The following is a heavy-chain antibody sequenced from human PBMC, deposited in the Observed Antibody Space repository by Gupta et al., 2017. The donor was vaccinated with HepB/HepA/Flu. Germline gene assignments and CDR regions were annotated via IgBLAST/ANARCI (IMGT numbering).Heavy chain of an antibody. CDR1: GGSIIRYY. CDR3: ARDPHDGSGTDGLDV. J-gene: IGHJ6*02. Sequence: QVQLQESGPGLVKPSETLSLICTVSGGSIIRYYWSWIRQPAGKGLEWIGRIYSTGSADYNPSLKSRVSMSVDTSKNQFSLKLSSVTAADTAVYYCARDPHDGSGTDGLDVWGQGTTVIVSS. V-gene: IGHV4-4*07. CDR2: IYSTGSA. D-gene: IGHD3-10*01.